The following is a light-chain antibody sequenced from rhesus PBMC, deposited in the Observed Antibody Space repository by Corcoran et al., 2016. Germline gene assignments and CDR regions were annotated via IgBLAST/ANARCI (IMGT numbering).Light chain of an antibody. CDR3: LQYDSGPWT. Sequence: DIQMTQSPSSLSASVGDTVTITCRASQGIASWLAWYQQKPGKAPKLLSSRASTLQTGVPSRFSGSRSWSDFTLTISSLQSEDFATYYGLQYDSGPWTFGQGTKVEIK. CDR2: RAS. CDR1: QGIASW. V-gene: IGKV1-22*01. J-gene: IGKJ1*01.